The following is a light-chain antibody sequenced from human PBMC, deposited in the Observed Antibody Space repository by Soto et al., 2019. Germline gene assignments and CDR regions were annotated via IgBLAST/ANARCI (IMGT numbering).Light chain of an antibody. CDR1: QSISTW. J-gene: IGKJ1*01. V-gene: IGKV1-5*03. CDR3: QQYNSYVWT. CDR2: KAS. Sequence: DIQMTQSPSTLSASVGDRVTITCRASQSISTWLAWYQQKPGKAPKLLIYKASSLESGVPSRFSGSASGTEFTLTISSLQPDDFETYYCQQYNSYVWTFGQGTKVDIK.